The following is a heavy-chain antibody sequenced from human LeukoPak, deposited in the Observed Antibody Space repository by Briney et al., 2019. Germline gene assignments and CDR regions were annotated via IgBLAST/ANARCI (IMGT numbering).Heavy chain of an antibody. V-gene: IGHV3-7*01. CDR2: INQDGSEK. CDR3: VREGAYSTSSPAGY. D-gene: IGHD6-6*01. Sequence: PGGSLRLSCAASGFTFSSYWMSWVRQAPGKRLESVANINQDGSEKYYVDSVKGRFIISRDNARNSLFLQMNILTAEDTAIYYCVREGAYSTSSPAGYWGQGTLVSVSS. J-gene: IGHJ4*02. CDR1: GFTFSSYW.